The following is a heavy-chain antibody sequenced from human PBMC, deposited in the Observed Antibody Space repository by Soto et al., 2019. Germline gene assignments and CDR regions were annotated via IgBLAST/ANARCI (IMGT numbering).Heavy chain of an antibody. J-gene: IGHJ4*02. Sequence: EVPLVETGGGLIQPGGSLRLSCAASGFTVSSNYMSWVRQAPGKGLEWVSVIYSGGSTYYADSVKGRFTISRDNSKNTLYLQMNSLRAEDTAVYYCARSRGDRGYSYFDYWGQGTLVTVSS. D-gene: IGHD5-18*01. CDR1: GFTVSSNY. CDR2: IYSGGST. V-gene: IGHV3-53*02. CDR3: ARSRGDRGYSYFDY.